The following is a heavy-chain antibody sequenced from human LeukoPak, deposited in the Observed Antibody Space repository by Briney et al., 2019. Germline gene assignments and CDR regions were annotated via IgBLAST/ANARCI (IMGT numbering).Heavy chain of an antibody. CDR2: ISSSSSYI. CDR1: GFTFSSYT. J-gene: IGHJ5*02. CDR3: AKVPFGEFPPRNWFDP. Sequence: GGSLRLSCAASGFTFSSYTMKWVRQAPGRGLEWVSSISSSSSYIYYADSVKGRFTISRDNAKNSLFLQMNSLRAEDTAVYYCAKVPFGEFPPRNWFDPWGQGTLVTVSS. D-gene: IGHD3-10*01. V-gene: IGHV3-21*04.